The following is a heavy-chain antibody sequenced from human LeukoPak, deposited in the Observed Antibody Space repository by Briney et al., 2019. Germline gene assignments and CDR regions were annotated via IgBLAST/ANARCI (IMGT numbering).Heavy chain of an antibody. CDR1: GGSISSSSYY. Sequence: SETLSLTCTVSGGSISSSSYYWGWIRQPPGKGLKWIGSIYCSGSTYYNPSLKSRVTISVDTSKNQFSLKLSSVTAADTAVYYCASPSPHCSSTSCPNGGFFDYWGQGTLVTVSS. D-gene: IGHD2-2*01. CDR3: ASPSPHCSSTSCPNGGFFDY. CDR2: IYCSGST. V-gene: IGHV4-39*01. J-gene: IGHJ4*02.